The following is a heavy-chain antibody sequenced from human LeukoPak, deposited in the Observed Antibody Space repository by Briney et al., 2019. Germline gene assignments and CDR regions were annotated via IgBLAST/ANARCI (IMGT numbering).Heavy chain of an antibody. J-gene: IGHJ4*02. CDR1: GFTFSSDW. Sequence: GGSLRLSCAASGFTFSSDWMHWVRQGPGKGLVWVSRINSDGSSTSYADSVKGRFTNSRDNAKNTLYLQMNSLRAEDTAVYYCATYYYGSGSSTKVDYWGQGTLVTVSS. CDR3: ATYYYGSGSSTKVDY. D-gene: IGHD3-10*01. V-gene: IGHV3-74*01. CDR2: INSDGSST.